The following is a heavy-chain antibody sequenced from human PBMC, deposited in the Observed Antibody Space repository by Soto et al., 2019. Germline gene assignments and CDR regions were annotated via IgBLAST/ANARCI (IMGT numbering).Heavy chain of an antibody. V-gene: IGHV3-21*01. J-gene: IGHJ3*02. CDR1: GIIFNNYN. D-gene: IGHD5-12*01. Sequence: PVGSLRLSCAASGIIFNNYNMNWVRQAPGKGLEWVSSISSSSSFIYYADSVKGRFTISRDNAKNSLYLQMNSLRAEDTAVYYCAREGGYSGYALGDVFDIWGQGTMVTVSS. CDR2: ISSSSSFI. CDR3: AREGGYSGYALGDVFDI.